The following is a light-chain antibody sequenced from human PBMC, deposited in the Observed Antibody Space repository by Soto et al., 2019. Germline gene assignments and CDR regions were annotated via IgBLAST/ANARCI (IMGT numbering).Light chain of an antibody. J-gene: IGLJ3*02. V-gene: IGLV2-14*01. Sequence: QSVLTQPASVSGSPGQSITISCTGTSSDVGDYNYVSWYQQHPGKAPKLKIYDVSDRPSGVSNRFSGSKSGNTASLTISGLQAEDEADYYCSSYTSSSSWVFGGGTKLTVL. CDR3: SSYTSSSSWV. CDR2: DVS. CDR1: SSDVGDYNY.